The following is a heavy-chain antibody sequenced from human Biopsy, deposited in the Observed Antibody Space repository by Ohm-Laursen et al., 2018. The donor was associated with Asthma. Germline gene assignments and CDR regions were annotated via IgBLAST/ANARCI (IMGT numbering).Heavy chain of an antibody. D-gene: IGHD5-12*01. CDR3: ARGYSSTDRIVYYYSGMEV. J-gene: IGHJ6*02. V-gene: IGHV1-69*13. CDR1: GDSLGSFINYA. Sequence: SVKVSCKASGDSLGSFINYAISWVRQAPRQGLEWMGGLIPVLGTADYAPMFEGRVTITADESTSTAYLELTSMRFEDTAVYYCARGYSSTDRIVYYYSGMEVWGQGTTVTVSS. CDR2: LIPVLGTA.